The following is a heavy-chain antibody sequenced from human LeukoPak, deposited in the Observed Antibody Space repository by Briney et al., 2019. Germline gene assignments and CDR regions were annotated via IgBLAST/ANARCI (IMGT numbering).Heavy chain of an antibody. J-gene: IGHJ4*02. CDR2: IIPTFGTA. CDR3: ASNRIAAAGMDFDY. Sequence: SVKVSCKASGGTFSSYAISWVRQAPGQGLEWMGGIIPTFGTANYAQKFQGRVTITTDESTSTAYMELSSLRSEDTAVYYCASNRIAAAGMDFDYWGQGTLVTVSS. CDR1: GGTFSSYA. D-gene: IGHD6-13*01. V-gene: IGHV1-69*05.